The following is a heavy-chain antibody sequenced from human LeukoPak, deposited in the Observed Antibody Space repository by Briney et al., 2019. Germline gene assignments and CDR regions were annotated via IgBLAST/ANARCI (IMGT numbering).Heavy chain of an antibody. D-gene: IGHD3-22*01. CDR2: IRSKAYGGTT. V-gene: IGHV3-49*03. Sequence: PGRSLRLSCTASGFTFGDYAMSWFRQAPEKGLEWVAFIRSKAYGGTTEYAASVKGRYTIPRDDSKSIAYLQMNSLKTEDTAVYYCTRVGVGNYYDSSGYGSYFDYWGQGTLVTVSS. J-gene: IGHJ4*02. CDR3: TRVGVGNYYDSSGYGSYFDY. CDR1: GFTFGDYA.